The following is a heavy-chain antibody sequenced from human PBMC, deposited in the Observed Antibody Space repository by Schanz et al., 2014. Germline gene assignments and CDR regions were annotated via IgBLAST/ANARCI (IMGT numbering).Heavy chain of an antibody. D-gene: IGHD1-1*01. J-gene: IGHJ3*02. CDR3: ARGTMPGTFDI. Sequence: QVHLVQSGAEVKKPGASVKVSCKASGYNITSNDVTWVRQATGQGLEWMGWMNPNSGNTGYAQQFQGRVTFTADKSTSTAYMELSSLRYEDTALYYCARGTMPGTFDIWGQGTMVTVSS. CDR1: GYNITSND. V-gene: IGHV1-8*01. CDR2: MNPNSGNT.